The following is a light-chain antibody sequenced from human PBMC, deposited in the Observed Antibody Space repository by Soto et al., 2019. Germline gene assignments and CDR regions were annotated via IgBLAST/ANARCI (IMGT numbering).Light chain of an antibody. V-gene: IGLV2-14*01. CDR2: DVS. Sequence: QSALTQPASVSGSPGQSITISCTGTSSDVGAYNYISWYQQHPGKAPKLMIYDVSNRPSGVSNRSSGSKSGNTASLTISGLQAEDEADYYCYSYTSSSTRVFGGGTKLTVL. J-gene: IGLJ2*01. CDR1: SSDVGAYNY. CDR3: YSYTSSSTRV.